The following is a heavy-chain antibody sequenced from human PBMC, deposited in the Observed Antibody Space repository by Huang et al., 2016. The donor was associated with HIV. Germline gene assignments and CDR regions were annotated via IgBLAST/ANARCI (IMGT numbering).Heavy chain of an antibody. Sequence: QVQLVQSGAEVKKPGSSVKVSCKASGGTFSSYAISWVRQAPGKGLEGMGGIIPIVGTANYAQKCQGRVTITADESTSTAYMELSSLGSEDTAVYYCARVESRRYYDSSGYYYWGQGTLVTVSS. CDR1: GGTFSSYA. CDR2: IIPIVGTA. D-gene: IGHD3-22*01. CDR3: ARVESRRYYDSSGYYY. V-gene: IGHV1-69*01. J-gene: IGHJ4*02.